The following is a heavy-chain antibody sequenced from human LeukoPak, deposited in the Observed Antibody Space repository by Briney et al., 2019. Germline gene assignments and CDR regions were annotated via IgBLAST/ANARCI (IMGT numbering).Heavy chain of an antibody. Sequence: SETLSLTCSVFGGSISSYYWSWIRQSPGKGLEWIGYIYYSGSTNYNPSLKSRVTISVDTSKNQFSLKLSSVTAADTAVYYCARDRVHCSSTSCWVGYFDYWGQGTLVTVSS. J-gene: IGHJ4*02. CDR1: GGSISSYY. CDR3: ARDRVHCSSTSCWVGYFDY. CDR2: IYYSGST. V-gene: IGHV4-59*01. D-gene: IGHD2-2*01.